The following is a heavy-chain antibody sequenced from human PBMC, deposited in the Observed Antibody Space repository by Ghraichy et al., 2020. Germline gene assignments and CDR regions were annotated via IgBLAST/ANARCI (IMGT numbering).Heavy chain of an antibody. J-gene: IGHJ5*02. Sequence: SETLSLTCTVSGGSISGYYWTWIRQPPGKRLEWIGYIYYGGSTDYNPSLKSRVTISLDSSKNQFSLKLRSVTATDTAVDFCARTPHTAARPWWFDPWGQGKLVTVSS. V-gene: IGHV4-59*01. CDR1: GGSISGYY. D-gene: IGHD6-6*01. CDR3: ARTPHTAARPWWFDP. CDR2: IYYGGST.